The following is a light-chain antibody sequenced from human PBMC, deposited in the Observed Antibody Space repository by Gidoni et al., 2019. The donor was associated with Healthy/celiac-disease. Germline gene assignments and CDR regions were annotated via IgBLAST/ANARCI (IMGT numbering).Light chain of an antibody. V-gene: IGKV1-39*01. CDR2: AAS. CDR1: QSISSY. CDR3: QQSYSTPLT. J-gene: IGKJ4*01. Sequence: DTQSTQSPSSLSASAGDRVTITRRASQSISSYLHWYQQKPGKAPKLLIYAASSWQSGVPSRFSGSGSGTDFTLTISSLQPGDFATYYCQQSYSTPLTFXGXTKVEIK.